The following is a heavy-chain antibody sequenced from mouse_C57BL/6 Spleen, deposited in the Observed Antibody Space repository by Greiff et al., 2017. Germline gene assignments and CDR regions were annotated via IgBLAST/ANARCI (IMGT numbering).Heavy chain of an antibody. J-gene: IGHJ1*03. V-gene: IGHV14-2*01. CDR1: GFNIKDYY. D-gene: IGHD1-1*01. CDR3: ARYGSSSWYFEV. CDR2: IDPEDGDT. Sequence: VQLKESGAELVKPGASVKLSCTASGFNIKDYYMHWVKQRTEQGLEWIGRIDPEDGDTKYAPKFQGKATITADTSSNTADLQLSSLTSEDTAVYYCARYGSSSWYFEVWGTGTTVTVSS.